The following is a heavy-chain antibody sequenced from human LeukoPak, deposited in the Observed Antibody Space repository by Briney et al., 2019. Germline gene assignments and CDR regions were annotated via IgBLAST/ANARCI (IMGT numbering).Heavy chain of an antibody. CDR3: ARDLPYYYDSSQWFDP. V-gene: IGHV4-39*02. CDR1: GGSISSCSYY. CDR2: IYYSGST. J-gene: IGHJ5*02. D-gene: IGHD3-22*01. Sequence: SETLSLTCTVSGGSISSCSYYWGWIRQPPGKGLEWIGSIYYSGSTYYNPSLKSRVTISVDTSKNQFSLKLSSVTAADTAVYYCARDLPYYYDSSQWFDPWGQGTLVTVSS.